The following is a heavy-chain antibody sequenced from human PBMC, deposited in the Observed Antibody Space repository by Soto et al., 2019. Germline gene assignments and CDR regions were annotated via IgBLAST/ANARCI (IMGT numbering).Heavy chain of an antibody. CDR2: MNPTSGNT. CDR1: GYPFTSYD. CDR3: ARGRDNWNEASSWFDP. J-gene: IGHJ5*02. Sequence: GGSVKVSFKACGYPFTSYDINWVRQATGQGLEWMGWMNPTSGNTGYAQKFQGRVTMTRNTSISTAYMELSSLRSEDTAVYYCARGRDNWNEASSWFDPWGQGTLVTVSS. D-gene: IGHD1-20*01. V-gene: IGHV1-8*01.